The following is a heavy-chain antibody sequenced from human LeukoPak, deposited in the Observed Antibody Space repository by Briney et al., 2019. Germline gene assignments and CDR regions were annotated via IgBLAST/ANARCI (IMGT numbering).Heavy chain of an antibody. D-gene: IGHD6-19*01. CDR3: ARVPPGVAVASTEVVYWFDP. CDR1: GYTFTGYY. CDR2: INPNSGGT. J-gene: IGHJ5*02. Sequence: VASVKVSCKTSGYTFTGYYMHWVRQAPGQGLEWMGWINPNSGGTNYAQKFQGRVTMTRDTSISTAYMELSRLRSDDTAVYYCARVPPGVAVASTEVVYWFDPWGQGTLVTVSS. V-gene: IGHV1-2*02.